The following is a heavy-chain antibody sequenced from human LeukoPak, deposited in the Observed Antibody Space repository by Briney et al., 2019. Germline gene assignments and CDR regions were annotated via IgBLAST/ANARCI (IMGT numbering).Heavy chain of an antibody. D-gene: IGHD2-2*01. V-gene: IGHV1-46*01. CDR3: ARGVSYCSSTSCYYYYYMDV. CDR2: INPSGGST. Sequence: ASVKVSCKASGYTFTSYYMHWVRQAPGQGLEWMGIINPSGGSTTYAQKFQGRVTMTRDTSTSTVYMELSSLRSEDTAVYYCARGVSYCSSTSCYYYYYMDVWGKGTTVTVSS. CDR1: GYTFTSYY. J-gene: IGHJ6*03.